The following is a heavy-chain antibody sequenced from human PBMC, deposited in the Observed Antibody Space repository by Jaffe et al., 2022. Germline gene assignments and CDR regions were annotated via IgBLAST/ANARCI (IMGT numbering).Heavy chain of an antibody. CDR2: IYYSGST. Sequence: QVQLQESGPGLVKPSETLSLTCTVSGGSISSYYWSWIRQPPGKGLEWIGYIYYSGSTNYNPSLKSRVTISVDTSKNQFSLKLSSVTAADTAVYYCARDFGREVAGTSYFDYWGQGTLVTVSS. CDR3: ARDFGREVAGTSYFDY. J-gene: IGHJ4*02. V-gene: IGHV4-59*01. CDR1: GGSISSYY. D-gene: IGHD6-19*01.